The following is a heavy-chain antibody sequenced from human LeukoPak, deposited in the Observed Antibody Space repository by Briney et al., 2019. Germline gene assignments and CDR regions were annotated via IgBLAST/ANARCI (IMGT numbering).Heavy chain of an antibody. CDR2: INQDGSEK. V-gene: IGHV3-7*01. Sequence: GGSLRLSCAASGFTFSNYWMTWVRQAPGKGLEWVANINQDGSEKYYVDSVKGRFTISRDNAKNSLYLQMNSLRDEDTAVYYCARVRWGKMATKARPKWYFDLWGRGTLVTVSS. CDR1: GFTFSNYW. J-gene: IGHJ2*01. D-gene: IGHD5-24*01. CDR3: ARVRWGKMATKARPKWYFDL.